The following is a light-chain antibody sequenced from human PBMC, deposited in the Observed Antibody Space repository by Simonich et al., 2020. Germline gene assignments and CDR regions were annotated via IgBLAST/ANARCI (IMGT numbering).Light chain of an antibody. J-gene: IGLJ2*01. CDR3: CSYAGSSTVV. Sequence: QSALTQPASVSGSPGQSITISCTGTSSDGGGYNLVSWYHQHPGKAPKLMIYEGSKRPSGVSNRFSGSKSGNTASLTISGLQAEDEADYYCCSYAGSSTVVFGGGTKLTVL. V-gene: IGLV2-23*01. CDR2: EGS. CDR1: SSDGGGYNL.